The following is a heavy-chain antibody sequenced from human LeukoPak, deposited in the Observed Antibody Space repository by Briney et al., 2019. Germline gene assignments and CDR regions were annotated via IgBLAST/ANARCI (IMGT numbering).Heavy chain of an antibody. CDR1: GFTFRNYW. V-gene: IGHV3-7*01. Sequence: PWGSLRLSCATSGFTFRNYWMSWVRQAPGKGLEWVANIKQDGSEKYHVDSVKGRFTISRDNAKNSLYLQMNSLRAEDTAVYYCAELGITMIGGVWGKGTTVTISS. CDR2: IKQDGSEK. D-gene: IGHD3-10*02. CDR3: AELGITMIGGV. J-gene: IGHJ6*04.